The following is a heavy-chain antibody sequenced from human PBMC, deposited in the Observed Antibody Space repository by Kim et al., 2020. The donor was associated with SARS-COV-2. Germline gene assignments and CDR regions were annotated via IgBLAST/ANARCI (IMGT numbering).Heavy chain of an antibody. CDR1: GYTFISYT. Sequence: ASVKVSCKTSGYTFISYTINWVRQAPGQGLEWLGWLNTNTGRSKYGQDFTGRLVFSFDTSANTAYLQIDTLKADDTAIYYFARDDSSGYYSYFDHWGQGTLLTVSS. V-gene: IGHV7-4-1*01. J-gene: IGHJ4*02. CDR2: LNTNTGRS. D-gene: IGHD3-22*01. CDR3: ARDDSSGYYSYFDH.